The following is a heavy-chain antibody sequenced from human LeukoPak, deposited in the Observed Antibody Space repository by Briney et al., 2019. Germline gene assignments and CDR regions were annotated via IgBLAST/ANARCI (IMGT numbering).Heavy chain of an antibody. V-gene: IGHV4-4*07. CDR3: ARSHRSYYYYYMDV. CDR1: GGSISSYY. J-gene: IGHJ6*03. CDR2: IYTSGST. Sequence: SETLSLTCTVSGGSISSYYWSWIRQPAGKGLEWIGRIYTSGSTNYNPSLKSRVTMSVDTSKNQFSLKLSSVTAADTAVYYCARSHRSYYYYYMDVWGKGTTVKISS.